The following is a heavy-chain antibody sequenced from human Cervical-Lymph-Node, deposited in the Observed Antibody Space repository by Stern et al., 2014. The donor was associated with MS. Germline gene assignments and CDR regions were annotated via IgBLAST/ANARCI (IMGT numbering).Heavy chain of an antibody. D-gene: IGHD5-12*01. CDR1: GGSIGSGGYY. V-gene: IGHV4-31*03. J-gene: IGHJ4*02. CDR3: ARVPLVTTTFDS. CDR2: IYSSGST. Sequence: VQLVESGPGLVKPSQTLSLTCTVSGGSIGSGGYYWSWVRQHPGKGLERIGNIYSSGSTYYTPSLKSRVTISIDMSENQFSLNLTSVTAADTAVYFCARVPLVTTTFDSWGQGTLVTVSS.